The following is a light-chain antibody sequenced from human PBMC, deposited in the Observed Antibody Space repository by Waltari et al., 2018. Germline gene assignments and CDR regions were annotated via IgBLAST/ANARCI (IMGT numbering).Light chain of an antibody. Sequence: QSALTQPASVSGSPGQSITISCTGTSSDIGSYNYVSWYQHLPGKAPKLIISEVKRRTSGGSNRFSGSKAGNMTSMTISGLQAEDEADYYCNSYTTGSTWGFGGGTKLTVL. J-gene: IGLJ3*02. CDR1: SSDIGSYNY. CDR2: EVK. V-gene: IGLV2-14*01. CDR3: NSYTTGSTWG.